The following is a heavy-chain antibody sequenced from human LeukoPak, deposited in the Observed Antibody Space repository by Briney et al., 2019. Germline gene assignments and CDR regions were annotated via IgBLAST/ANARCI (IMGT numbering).Heavy chain of an antibody. Sequence: PSETLSLTCTVSGGSISSYYWSWIRQPAGKGLEWIGRIYTSGSTNYNPSLKSRVTMSVDTSKNQFSLKLSSVTAADTAVYYCARDDSRDGSNYNYYGTDVWGQGTTVTVSS. CDR1: GGSISSYY. J-gene: IGHJ6*02. CDR3: ARDDSRDGSNYNYYGTDV. V-gene: IGHV4-4*07. D-gene: IGHD5-24*01. CDR2: IYTSGST.